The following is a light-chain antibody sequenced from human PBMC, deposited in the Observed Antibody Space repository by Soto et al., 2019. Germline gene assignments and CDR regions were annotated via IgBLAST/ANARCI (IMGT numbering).Light chain of an antibody. J-gene: IGKJ5*01. Sequence: EIVLTQSPGTLSLSPGERATLSCRASQSVSSSYLAWYQQKPGQAPRLLIYGESSRATGIPDRFSGSGSGTDFTLTISRLEPEDFAVYYRQQYGSSITFGQGTRLENK. CDR1: QSVSSSY. V-gene: IGKV3-20*01. CDR3: QQYGSSIT. CDR2: GES.